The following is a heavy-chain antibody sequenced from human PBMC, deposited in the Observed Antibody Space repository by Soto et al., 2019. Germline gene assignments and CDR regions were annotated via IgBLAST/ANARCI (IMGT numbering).Heavy chain of an antibody. CDR2: IKQDGSEK. D-gene: IGHD6-25*01. V-gene: IGHV3-7*05. CDR3: ARDANKRAMDV. Sequence: EVQLVESGGGLVQPGGSLRLSCAASGFTFSSYWMSWVRQAPGKGLEWVANIKQDGSEKYYVDSVKGRFTIPRDHPKNSPYLQINSLRAEDPAVYYCARDANKRAMDVWGQGTTVTVSS. CDR1: GFTFSSYW. J-gene: IGHJ6*02.